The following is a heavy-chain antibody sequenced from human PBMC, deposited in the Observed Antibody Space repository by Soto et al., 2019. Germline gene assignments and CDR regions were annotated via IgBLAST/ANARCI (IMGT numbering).Heavy chain of an antibody. V-gene: IGHV4-4*02. CDR3: ARGSSFRGDFDI. J-gene: IGHJ3*02. D-gene: IGHD2-21*01. Sequence: PSETLSLTCGVSGGSVFSSIWWTWLRQSPGKGLEWIGEIYHAGSPNYNPSFQSRVTILLDKSKNNFSLRLTSVTAADAATYYCARGSSFRGDFDIWGQGTTVTVSS. CDR1: GGSVFSSIW. CDR2: IYHAGSP.